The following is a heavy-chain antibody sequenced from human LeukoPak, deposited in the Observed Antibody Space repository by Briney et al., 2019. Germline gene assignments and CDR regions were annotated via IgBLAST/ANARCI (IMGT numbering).Heavy chain of an antibody. D-gene: IGHD2-2*01. V-gene: IGHV2-5*02. Sequence: SGPTLANLTQTLMLNWKFSVFSLSTSGVGVGWIRQPPGKALEWLELIYCDDDKRYHPSLKSRLTSTKNTSKNQVVLTMTNMDPVGTATYYCAHSREYCSSTSCHYAFDIWGQGTMVSVSS. CDR1: VFSLSTSGVG. CDR2: IYCDDDK. CDR3: AHSREYCSSTSCHYAFDI. J-gene: IGHJ3*02.